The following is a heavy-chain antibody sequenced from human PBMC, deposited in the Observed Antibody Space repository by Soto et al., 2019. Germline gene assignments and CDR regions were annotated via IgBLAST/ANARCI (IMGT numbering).Heavy chain of an antibody. CDR1: GYTFTSYY. D-gene: IGHD4-4*01. CDR3: ARDYRDAVGYYGMDV. CDR2: INPSGGST. Sequence: ASVKVSCKASGYTFTSYYMHWVRQAPGQGLEWMGIINPSGGSTSYAQKFQGRVTMTRDTSTSTVYMELSSLRSEDTAVYYCARDYRDAVGYYGMDVWGQGTTVTVSS. J-gene: IGHJ6*02. V-gene: IGHV1-46*01.